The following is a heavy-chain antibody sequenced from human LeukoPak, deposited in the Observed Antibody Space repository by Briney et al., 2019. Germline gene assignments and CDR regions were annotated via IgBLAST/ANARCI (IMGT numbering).Heavy chain of an antibody. CDR1: GGSFSGYY. CDR2: INHSGST. J-gene: IGHJ4*02. Sequence: SETLSPTCAVYGGSFSGYYWSWIRQPPGKGLEWIGEINHSGSTNYNPSLKSRVTISVDTSKNQFSLKLSSVTAADTAVYYCATRYCSSTSCLPFDYWGQGTLVTVSS. CDR3: ATRYCSSTSCLPFDY. V-gene: IGHV4-34*01. D-gene: IGHD2-2*01.